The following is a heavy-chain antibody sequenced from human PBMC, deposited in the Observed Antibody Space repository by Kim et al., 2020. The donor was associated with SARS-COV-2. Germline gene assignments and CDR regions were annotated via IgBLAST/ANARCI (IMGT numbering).Heavy chain of an antibody. Sequence: GGSLRLSCEASGFTFSNFWMSWVRQVPGKGLEWVASIKGDGSEEFHVASVKGRLTISRDNAENSLFLQMNSLRAEDAAVHHCAKDFYDFWSAYHHSDNWG. CDR2: IKGDGSEE. CDR1: GFTFSNFW. CDR3: AKDFYDFWSAYHHSDN. V-gene: IGHV3-7*03. D-gene: IGHD3-3*01. J-gene: IGHJ4*01.